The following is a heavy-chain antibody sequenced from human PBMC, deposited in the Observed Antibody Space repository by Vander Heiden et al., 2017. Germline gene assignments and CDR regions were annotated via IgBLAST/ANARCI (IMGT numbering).Heavy chain of an antibody. V-gene: IGHV4-39*01. Sequence: QLQLQASGPRQAMHSDTLSPTCTIARGPISSSSYYWGWIRQPPGRGLEWIGSIYYSSSTYYNPSLTRRVTISVDTSKNQFSLKLSSVTAADTAVYYCASTQPGMVDYWGQGTLVTVSS. J-gene: IGHJ4*02. CDR1: RGPISSSSYY. CDR3: ASTQPGMVDY. D-gene: IGHD5-18*01. CDR2: IYYSSST.